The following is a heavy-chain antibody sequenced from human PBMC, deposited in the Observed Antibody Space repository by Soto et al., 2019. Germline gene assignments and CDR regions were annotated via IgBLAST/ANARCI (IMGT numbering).Heavy chain of an antibody. CDR1: GGTFSSYT. Sequence: QVQLVQSGAEVKKPGSSVKVSCKASGGTFSSYTISWVRQAPGQGLEWMGRIIPILGIANYAQKFQGRVTITADKSTSTAYMELRSLRSEDTAVYYCARVITMVRGVNPYFDYWGQGTLVTVSS. CDR2: IIPILGIA. J-gene: IGHJ4*02. D-gene: IGHD3-10*01. CDR3: ARVITMVRGVNPYFDY. V-gene: IGHV1-69*02.